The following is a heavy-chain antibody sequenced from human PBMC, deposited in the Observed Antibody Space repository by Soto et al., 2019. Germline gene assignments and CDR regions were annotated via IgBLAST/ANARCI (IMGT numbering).Heavy chain of an antibody. CDR1: GFTFSSYG. D-gene: IGHD6-19*01. CDR2: IWYDGSNK. J-gene: IGHJ6*02. Sequence: GGSLRLSCAASGFTFSSYGMHWVRQAPGKGLEWVAVIWYDGSNKYYADSVKGRFTISRDNSKNTLYLQMNSLRAEDTAVYYCARSSTSGWLSYYYGMDVWGQGTTATVSS. V-gene: IGHV3-33*01. CDR3: ARSSTSGWLSYYYGMDV.